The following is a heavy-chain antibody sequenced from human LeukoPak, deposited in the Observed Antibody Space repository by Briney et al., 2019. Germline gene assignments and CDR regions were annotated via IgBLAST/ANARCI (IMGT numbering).Heavy chain of an antibody. CDR3: ARAFVVGGNAFDY. J-gene: IGHJ4*02. D-gene: IGHD2-21*01. CDR2: IYHSGST. V-gene: IGHV4-38-2*02. CDR1: GYSISSGYY. Sequence: SETLSLTCTVSGYSISSGYYWGWIRQPPGKGLEWMGSIYHSGSTYYNPSLKSRVTISVDTSKNQFSLKLSSVTAADTAVYYCARAFVVGGNAFDYWGQGTLVTVSS.